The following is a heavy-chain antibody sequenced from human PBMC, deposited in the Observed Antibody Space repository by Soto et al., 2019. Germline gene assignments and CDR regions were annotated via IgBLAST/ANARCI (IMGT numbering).Heavy chain of an antibody. CDR2: VIPILGIA. D-gene: IGHD2-8*01. CDR3: ASPNPQRGSGFIFDY. J-gene: IGHJ4*01. Sequence: SVKVSCKASGGTLSSYTISWVRQAPGQGLEWMGRVIPILGIANYAQKFQGRVTINADKFTSTAYMELSSLRSEDTAVSYCASPNPQRGSGFIFDYWG. V-gene: IGHV1-69*02. CDR1: GGTLSSYT.